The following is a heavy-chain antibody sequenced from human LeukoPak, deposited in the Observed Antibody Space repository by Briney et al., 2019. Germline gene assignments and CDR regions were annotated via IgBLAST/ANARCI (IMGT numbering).Heavy chain of an antibody. CDR2: IYSGGST. CDR3: ARGTFGELRMYYFDY. V-gene: IGHV3-66*01. CDR1: GFAVSSNY. Sequence: GGSLRLSCAASGFAVSSNYMSWVRQAPGKGLEWVSVIYSGGSTYYADSVKGRFTISRDNSKNTLYLQMNSLRAEDTAVYYCARGTFGELRMYYFDYWGQGTLVTVSS. D-gene: IGHD3-10*01. J-gene: IGHJ4*02.